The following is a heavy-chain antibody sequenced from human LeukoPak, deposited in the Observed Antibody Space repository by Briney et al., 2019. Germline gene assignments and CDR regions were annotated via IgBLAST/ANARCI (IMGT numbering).Heavy chain of an antibody. CDR2: IHYSGNT. CDR1: GGSTSSSNFY. CDR3: ARLGAGPTYYDFWSGYSSFYFDY. Sequence: PSGTLSLTCTVSGGSTSSSNFYWGWIRQPPGMGLEWIGGIHYSGNTYYNPSLKSRVTISIDTSKNQFSLKLSSVTAADTAVYYCARLGAGPTYYDFWSGYSSFYFDYWGQGTLVTVSS. D-gene: IGHD3-3*01. J-gene: IGHJ4*02. V-gene: IGHV4-39*01.